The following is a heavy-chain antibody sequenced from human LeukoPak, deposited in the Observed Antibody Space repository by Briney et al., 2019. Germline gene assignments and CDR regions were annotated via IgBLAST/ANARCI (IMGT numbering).Heavy chain of an antibody. J-gene: IGHJ3*02. D-gene: IGHD3-22*01. CDR2: IYHSGST. CDR3: ARAAGSGYPDAFDI. V-gene: IGHV4-30-2*01. CDR1: GGSISSGGYT. Sequence: SETLCLTCAVSGGSISSGGYTWSWIRQPQGKGLEWIGNIYHSGSTYYNPSLKSPVTISVDRSKNQFSLKMSSVTAADTAVYYCARAAGSGYPDAFDIWGQGRMGTASS.